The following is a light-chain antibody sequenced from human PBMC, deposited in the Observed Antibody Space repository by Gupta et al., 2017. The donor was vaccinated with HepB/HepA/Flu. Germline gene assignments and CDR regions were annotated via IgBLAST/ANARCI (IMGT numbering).Light chain of an antibody. J-gene: IGLJ2*01. Sequence: QSVLTQPPSASGTPGQRVTISCSGGNSNIETNTVNWYQQLPGTAPKLLIYSNNRRPSGVTDRVACSKSGTYASRALRGLQSEDEAQDHCEEWADQLKGVVFGGGNKLTVL. V-gene: IGLV1-44*01. CDR1: NSNIETNT. CDR3: EEWADQLKGVV. CDR2: SNN.